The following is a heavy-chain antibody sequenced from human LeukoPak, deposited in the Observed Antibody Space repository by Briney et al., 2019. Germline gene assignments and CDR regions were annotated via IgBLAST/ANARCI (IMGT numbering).Heavy chain of an antibody. J-gene: IGHJ3*02. D-gene: IGHD2-21*01. CDR1: GYTFTSYD. Sequence: ASVKVSCKASGYTFTSYDINWVRQATGQGLEWMGWMNPNSGNTGYAQKFQGRVTITADKSTSTAYMELSSLRSEDTAVYYCARTAFQGFDIWGQGTMVTVSS. V-gene: IGHV1-8*03. CDR2: MNPNSGNT. CDR3: ARTAFQGFDI.